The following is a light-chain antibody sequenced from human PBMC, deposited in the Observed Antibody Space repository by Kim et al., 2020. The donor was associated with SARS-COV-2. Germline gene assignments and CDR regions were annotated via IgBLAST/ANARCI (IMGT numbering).Light chain of an antibody. CDR3: QQYSIWPRT. Sequence: ERVMTQSPGTLSVSPGERATLSCRASQTVSGNLAWYQQKPGQAPRLLIYDTFTRATGIPDRFSGSGSGTGFTLTISSLQSEDFGIYYCQQYSIWPRTFGQGTKVDIK. CDR2: DTF. J-gene: IGKJ1*01. V-gene: IGKV3-15*01. CDR1: QTVSGN.